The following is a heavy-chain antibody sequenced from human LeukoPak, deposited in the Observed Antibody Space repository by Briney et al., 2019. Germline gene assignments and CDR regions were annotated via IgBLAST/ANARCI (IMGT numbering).Heavy chain of an antibody. D-gene: IGHD1-26*01. J-gene: IGHJ6*04. CDR2: ISAYNGNT. CDR3: ARNQYSGSYSPRDGMDV. CDR1: GYTFTSYG. Sequence: ASVKVSCKASGYTFTSYGISWVRQAPGQGLEWMGWISAYNGNTNYAQKLQGRVTMTTDTSASTAYMELRSLRSDDTAVYYCARNQYSGSYSPRDGMDVWGKGTTVTVSS. V-gene: IGHV1-18*01.